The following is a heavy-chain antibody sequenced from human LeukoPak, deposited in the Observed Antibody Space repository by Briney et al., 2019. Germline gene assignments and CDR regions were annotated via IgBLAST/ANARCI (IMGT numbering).Heavy chain of an antibody. CDR2: ISGSGGST. D-gene: IGHD5-12*01. J-gene: IGHJ4*02. CDR1: GFTFRSYA. CDR3: ATVPRSGYYYFDY. Sequence: GGSLRLSCAASGFTFRSYAMTWVRQAPGKGLEWVSFISGSGGSTYYADSVKGRFTISKDKSRNTLSLQMNSLRAEDTAVYYCATVPRSGYYYFDYWGQGTLVTVSS. V-gene: IGHV3-23*01.